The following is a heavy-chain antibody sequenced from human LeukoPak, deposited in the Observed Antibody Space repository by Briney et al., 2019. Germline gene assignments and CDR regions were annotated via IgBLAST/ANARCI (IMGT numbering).Heavy chain of an antibody. J-gene: IGHJ4*02. Sequence: GGSLRLSCAASGFTFASYSMTWVSQAPGKGLEWVSSMRSGSTYIYYADSVRGRFTISRDTATNPLYLLMNSLRVAHPRVYDCARCRTTSASQVVVVQWGQGTLVTVSS. D-gene: IGHD2-2*01. CDR1: GFTFASYS. V-gene: IGHV3-21*06. CDR3: ARCRTTSASQVVVVQ. CDR2: MRSGSTYI.